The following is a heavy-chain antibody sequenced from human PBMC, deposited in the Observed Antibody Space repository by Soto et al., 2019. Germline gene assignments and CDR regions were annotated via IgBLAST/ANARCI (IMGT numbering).Heavy chain of an antibody. CDR3: ARHPGGGATTFDY. V-gene: IGHV4-59*08. J-gene: IGHJ4*02. Sequence: SETLSLTCTVSGGSISSYYWSWIRQPPGKGLEWIGYIYYSGSTNYNPSLKSRVTISVDTSKNQFSLKLSSVTAADTAVYYCARHPGGGATTFDYWGQGTLVTVSS. D-gene: IGHD1-26*01. CDR2: IYYSGST. CDR1: GGSISSYY.